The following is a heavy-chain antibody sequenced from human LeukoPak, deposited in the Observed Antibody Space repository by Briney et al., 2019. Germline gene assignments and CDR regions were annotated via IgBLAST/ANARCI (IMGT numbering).Heavy chain of an antibody. D-gene: IGHD5-24*01. CDR1: RFTFDDYT. V-gene: IGHV3-43*01. Sequence: GGSLRLSCAASRFTFDDYTMHWVRQAPGKGLEWVSLISWDGGSTYYADSVKGRFTISRDNSKNSLYLQMNSLRTEDTALYYCAKDREMATIWDYMDVWGKGTTVTVSS. CDR2: ISWDGGST. J-gene: IGHJ6*03. CDR3: AKDREMATIWDYMDV.